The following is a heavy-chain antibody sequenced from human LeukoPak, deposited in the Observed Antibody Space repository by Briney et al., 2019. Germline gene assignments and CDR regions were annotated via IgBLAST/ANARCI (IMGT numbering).Heavy chain of an antibody. J-gene: IGHJ4*02. CDR2: ISHRGST. Sequence: SETLSLTCTVSGYSISNGYYWGWIRQPPGKGLEWVGSISHRGSTNYNSSLKSRVTISVDTSKNQFSLNLSSVTAADTAVYYCARRRSLGGPIDYWGQGTLVTVSS. V-gene: IGHV4-38-2*02. CDR1: GYSISNGYY. D-gene: IGHD3-16*01. CDR3: ARRRSLGGPIDY.